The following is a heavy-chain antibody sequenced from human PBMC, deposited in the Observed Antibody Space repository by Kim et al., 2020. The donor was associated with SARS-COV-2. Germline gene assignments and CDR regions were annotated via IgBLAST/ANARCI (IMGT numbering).Heavy chain of an antibody. Sequence: GGSLRLSCAASGFTLDDYAMEWVRQAPGKGLEWVAGITWNSGSIGYADSVKGRFAISSDNAKNSLYLQMNSLRTEDTALYYCAGWSYYGMDVWGQGTTVTVSS. J-gene: IGHJ6*02. CDR2: ITWNSGSI. CDR3: AGWSYYGMDV. CDR1: GFTLDDYA. V-gene: IGHV3-9*01. D-gene: IGHD6-19*01.